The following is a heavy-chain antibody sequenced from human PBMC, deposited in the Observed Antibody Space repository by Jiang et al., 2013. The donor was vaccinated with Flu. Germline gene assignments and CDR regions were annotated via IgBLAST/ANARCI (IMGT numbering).Heavy chain of an antibody. V-gene: IGHV4-34*01. J-gene: IGHJ5*02. Sequence: LLKPSETLSLTCAVYGGSFSGYYWSWIRQPPGKGLEWIGEINHSGSTNYNPSLKSRVTISVDTSKNQFSLKLSSVTAADTAVYYCARGQLLWFGEKRGNWFDPWGQGTLVTVSS. D-gene: IGHD3-10*01. CDR1: GGSFSGYY. CDR3: ARGQLLWFGEKRGNWFDP. CDR2: INHSGST.